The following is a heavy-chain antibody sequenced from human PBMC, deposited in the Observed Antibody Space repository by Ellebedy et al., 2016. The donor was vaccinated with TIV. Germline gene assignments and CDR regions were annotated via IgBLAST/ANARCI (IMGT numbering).Heavy chain of an antibody. CDR3: ARDSGSYYRFDK. CDR1: GDSISTYY. D-gene: IGHD3-10*01. J-gene: IGHJ4*02. CDR2: IYYSGNS. Sequence: SQTLSLTXTVSGDSISTYYWSWIRQAPGKGLEWIGYIYYSGNSNCNPSLKSRATISIDTSKNQFSLRLTSVTAADTAVYFCARDSGSYYRFDKWGQGTLVTVSS. V-gene: IGHV4-59*01.